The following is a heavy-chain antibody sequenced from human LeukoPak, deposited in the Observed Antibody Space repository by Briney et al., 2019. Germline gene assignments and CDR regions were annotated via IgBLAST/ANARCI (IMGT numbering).Heavy chain of an antibody. CDR2: IYYSGST. J-gene: IGHJ4*02. Sequence: SETLSLTCTVSGGSISSYYWSWIRRPPGKGLEWIGYIYYSGSTNYNPSLKSRVTISVDTSKNQFSLKLSSVTAADTAVYYCARGGYSYGLAFDYWGQGTLVTVSS. D-gene: IGHD5-18*01. CDR1: GGSISSYY. V-gene: IGHV4-59*01. CDR3: ARGGYSYGLAFDY.